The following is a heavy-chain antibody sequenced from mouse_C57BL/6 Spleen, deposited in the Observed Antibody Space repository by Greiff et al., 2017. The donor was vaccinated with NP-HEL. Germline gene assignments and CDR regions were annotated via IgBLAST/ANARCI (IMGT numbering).Heavy chain of an antibody. CDR1: GFNIKDDY. D-gene: IGHD4-1*01. J-gene: IGHJ2*01. Sequence: EVKLQQSGAELVRPGASVKLSCTASGFNIKDDYMHWVKQRPEQGLEWIGWIDPENGDTEYASKFQGKATITADTSSNPAYLQLSSLTSEDTAVYYCTTGLGPYWGQGTTLTVSS. CDR3: TTGLGPY. CDR2: IDPENGDT. V-gene: IGHV14-4*01.